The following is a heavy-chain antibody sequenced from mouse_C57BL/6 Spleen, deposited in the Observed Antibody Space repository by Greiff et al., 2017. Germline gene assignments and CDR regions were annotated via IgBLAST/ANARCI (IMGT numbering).Heavy chain of an antibody. V-gene: IGHV3-6*01. CDR1: SYSITSGYY. Sequence: DVQLQESGPGLVKPSQSLSLTCSVTSYSITSGYYWNWIRQFPGNKLEWMGYISYDGSNNYNPSLKNRISITRDTSKNQFFLKLNSVTTEDTATYYCAREVSYFDYWGQGTTLTVSS. CDR2: ISYDGSN. J-gene: IGHJ2*01. CDR3: AREVSYFDY.